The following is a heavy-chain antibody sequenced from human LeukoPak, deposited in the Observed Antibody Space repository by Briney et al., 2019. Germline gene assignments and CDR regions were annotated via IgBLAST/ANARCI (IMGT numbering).Heavy chain of an antibody. CDR2: IYYSGST. D-gene: IGHD5-24*01. V-gene: IGHV4-59*01. Sequence: PSETLSLTCTVSGGSISSYYWSWIRHPPGKGLEWIGYIYYSGSTNYNPSLKSRVTIPVDTSKNQFSLKPSSVTAADTAVYYCARWGDGYNNYWGQGTLVTVSS. CDR1: GGSISSYY. CDR3: ARWGDGYNNY. J-gene: IGHJ4*02.